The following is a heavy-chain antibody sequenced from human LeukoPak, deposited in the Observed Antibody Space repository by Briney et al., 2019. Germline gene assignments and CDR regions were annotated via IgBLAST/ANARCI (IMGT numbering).Heavy chain of an antibody. CDR3: ARRGYYGSGSYYKSWAFDI. D-gene: IGHD3-10*01. Sequence: SETLSLTYAVYGGSFSGYYWSWIRQPPGKGLEWIGEINHSGSTNYNPSLKSRVTISVDTSKNQFSLKLSSVTAADTAVYYCARRGYYGSGSYYKSWAFDIWGQGTMVTVSS. CDR2: INHSGST. CDR1: GGSFSGYY. J-gene: IGHJ3*02. V-gene: IGHV4-34*01.